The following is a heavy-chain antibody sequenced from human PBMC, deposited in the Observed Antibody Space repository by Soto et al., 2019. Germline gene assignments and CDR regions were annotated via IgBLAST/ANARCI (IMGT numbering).Heavy chain of an antibody. J-gene: IGHJ4*02. Sequence: SETLSLTCTVSGGSISSYYWSWIRQPPGKGLEWIGYIYYSGSTNYNPSLKSRVTISVDTSKNQFSLKLSSVTAADTAVYYCAREKTGYADWGQGTLVTVSS. D-gene: IGHD3-9*01. CDR2: IYYSGST. CDR1: GGSISSYY. V-gene: IGHV4-59*01. CDR3: AREKTGYAD.